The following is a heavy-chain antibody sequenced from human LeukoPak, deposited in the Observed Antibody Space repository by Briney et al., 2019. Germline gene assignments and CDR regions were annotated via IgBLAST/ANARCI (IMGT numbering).Heavy chain of an antibody. D-gene: IGHD2-15*01. Sequence: ASVKVSCKASGGTFTSYGISWVRQAPGQGLEWMGWISAYNGNTNYAQKLQGRVTMTTDTSTSTAYMELRSLRSEDTAVYYCARSLAATSLGTRAFDPWGQGTLVTVSS. CDR1: GGTFTSYG. CDR2: ISAYNGNT. J-gene: IGHJ5*02. CDR3: ARSLAATSLGTRAFDP. V-gene: IGHV1-18*01.